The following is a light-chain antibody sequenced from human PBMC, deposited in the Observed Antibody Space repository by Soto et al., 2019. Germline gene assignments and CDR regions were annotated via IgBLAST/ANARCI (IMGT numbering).Light chain of an antibody. CDR1: SSDVGGYNY. Sequence: QSALTQPASVSGSPGQSITISCTGTSSDVGGYNYVSWYQQHPGKAPKLMIYEVSNRPSGVSNRFSGSKSGNTASLTISGLQDEDEDDYYCTSYTTSSTHGVFGGGTKLTVL. J-gene: IGLJ3*02. CDR3: TSYTTSSTHGV. V-gene: IGLV2-14*01. CDR2: EVS.